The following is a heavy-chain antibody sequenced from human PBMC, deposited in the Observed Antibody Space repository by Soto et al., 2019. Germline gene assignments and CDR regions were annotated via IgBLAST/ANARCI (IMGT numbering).Heavy chain of an antibody. Sequence: SQTHSLTCAITGDSVSSNSAVWSLVRQSPSRGLEWLGRTYYRSKWYYEYAVSVRGRITINPDTSKNQYSLQLNSVTPEDTAVYFCARGEQYSGRIFDYWGQGTLVTVSS. CDR1: GDSVSSNSAV. CDR2: TYYRSKWYY. CDR3: ARGEQYSGRIFDY. J-gene: IGHJ4*01. D-gene: IGHD1-26*01. V-gene: IGHV6-1*01.